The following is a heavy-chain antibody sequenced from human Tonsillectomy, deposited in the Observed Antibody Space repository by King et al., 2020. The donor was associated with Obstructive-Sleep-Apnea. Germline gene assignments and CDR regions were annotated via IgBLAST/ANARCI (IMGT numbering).Heavy chain of an antibody. CDR2: ISGSGGST. Sequence: VQLVESGGGLVQPGGSLRLSCAASGFTFSSYAMSWVRQAPGKGLEWVSAISGSGGSTYYADSVKGRFTISRDNSKNTLYLQMNSLRAEDTAVYYCAKEVVVVPAAMRYYYYYGMDVWGQGTTVTVSS. V-gene: IGHV3-23*04. CDR1: GFTFSSYA. J-gene: IGHJ6*02. D-gene: IGHD2-2*01. CDR3: AKEVVVVPAAMRYYYYYGMDV.